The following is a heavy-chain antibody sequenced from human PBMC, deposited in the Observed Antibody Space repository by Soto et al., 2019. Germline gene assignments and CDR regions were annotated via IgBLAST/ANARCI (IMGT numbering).Heavy chain of an antibody. CDR2: SRNKVNSYTT. Sequence: GGSLRLSCAASGFTFSDHYMDWVRQAPGKGLEWVGRSRNKVNSYTTEYAASVRGRFTISRDDSKTSLYLQMNSLKTEDTAVYYCAREYGDYLIDYWGQGTLVTGSS. CDR1: GFTFSDHY. D-gene: IGHD4-17*01. V-gene: IGHV3-72*01. J-gene: IGHJ4*02. CDR3: AREYGDYLIDY.